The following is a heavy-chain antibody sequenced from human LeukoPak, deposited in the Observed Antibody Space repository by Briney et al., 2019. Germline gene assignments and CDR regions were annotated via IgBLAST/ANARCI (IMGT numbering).Heavy chain of an antibody. CDR1: GYSISSGYY. V-gene: IGHV4-38-2*01. Sequence: SETLSLACAVSGYSISSGYYWGWIRQPPGKGLEWIGSIYHSGSTYYNPSLKSRVTISVDTSKNQFSLKLSSVTAADTAVYYCARPQGVVPAAIDYWGQGTLVTVSS. CDR3: ARPQGVVPAAIDY. D-gene: IGHD2-2*01. J-gene: IGHJ4*02. CDR2: IYHSGST.